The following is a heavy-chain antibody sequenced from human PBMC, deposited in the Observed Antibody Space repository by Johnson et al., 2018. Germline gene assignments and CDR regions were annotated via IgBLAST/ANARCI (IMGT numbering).Heavy chain of an antibody. CDR3: AREHGYSDGYEGHDASDI. J-gene: IGHJ3*02. CDR1: GFTFSSYA. V-gene: IGHV3-33*01. CDR2: MGYDGNNK. D-gene: IGHD5-18*01. Sequence: QVQLVESGGGVVQXGRSXRLXCAASGFTFSSYAMHWVRQAPGKGLEWVALMGYDGNNKYFADSVKGRFTISRDNAKNSLSLQMNSLRGEDTAVYYCAREHGYSDGYEGHDASDIWGPGTMVTVSS.